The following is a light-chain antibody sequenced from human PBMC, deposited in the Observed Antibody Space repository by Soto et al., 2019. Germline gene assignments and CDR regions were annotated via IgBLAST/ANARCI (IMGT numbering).Light chain of an antibody. V-gene: IGLV2-23*02. CDR1: SSDIGSYDL. CDR2: EVT. CDR3: CSYAGYKVPVV. J-gene: IGLJ2*01. Sequence: QSVLTQPASVSGSPGQSITISCTGTSSDIGSYDLVSWYQQHPGKAPKLMTYEVTKPPSGVSNRFSGSKSGNTASLTISGLQSEDEADYYCCSYAGYKVPVVFGGGTKLTVL.